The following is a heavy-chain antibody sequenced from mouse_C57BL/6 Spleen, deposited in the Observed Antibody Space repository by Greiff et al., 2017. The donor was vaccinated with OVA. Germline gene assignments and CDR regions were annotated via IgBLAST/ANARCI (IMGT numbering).Heavy chain of an antibody. CDR1: GYSITSGYY. V-gene: IGHV3-6*01. CDR3: ARDPIYYDYDGMDY. Sequence: EVQVVESGPGLVKPSQSLSLTCSVTGYSITSGYYWNWIRQFPGNKLEWMGYISYDGSNNYNPSLKNRISITRDTSKNQFFLKLNSVTTEDTATYYCARDPIYYDYDGMDYWGQGTSVTVSS. CDR2: ISYDGSN. D-gene: IGHD2-1*01. J-gene: IGHJ4*01.